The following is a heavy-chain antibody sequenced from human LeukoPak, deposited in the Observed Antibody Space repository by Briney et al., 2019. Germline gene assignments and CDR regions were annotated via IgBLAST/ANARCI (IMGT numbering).Heavy chain of an antibody. CDR2: INPNSGGT. CDR3: ARGAVPVYYYYMDV. J-gene: IGHJ6*03. CDR1: GYTFTDYF. V-gene: IGHV1-2*02. D-gene: IGHD2-2*01. Sequence: VASVKVSCKASGYTFTDYFMHWVRQAPGQGLEWMGWINPNSGGTNYAQKVQGRVTMTRDTSISTAYMELRSLRSDDTAVYYCARGAVPVYYYYMDVWGKGTTVTVSS.